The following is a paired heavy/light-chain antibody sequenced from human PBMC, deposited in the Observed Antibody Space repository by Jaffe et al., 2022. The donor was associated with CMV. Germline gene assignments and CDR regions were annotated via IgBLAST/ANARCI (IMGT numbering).Light chain of an antibody. CDR1: QGISSY. CDR2: AAS. V-gene: IGKV1-8*01. J-gene: IGKJ2*01. Sequence: AIRMTQSPSSFSASTGDRVTITCRASQGISSYLAWYQQKPGKAPKLLIYAASTLQSGVPSRFSGSGSGTDFTLTISCLQSEDFATYYCQQYYSYQYTFGQGTKLEIK. CDR3: QQYYSYQYT.
Heavy chain of an antibody. Sequence: QVQLQQWGAGLLKPSETLSLTCAVYGGSFSGYYWSWIRQPPGKGLEWIGEINHSGSTNYNPSLKSRVTISVDTSKNQFSLKLSSVTAADTAVYYCARLPSRWHKYSSGWYGWFDPWGQGTLVTVSS. D-gene: IGHD6-19*01. CDR2: INHSGST. CDR1: GGSFSGYY. J-gene: IGHJ5*02. V-gene: IGHV4-34*01. CDR3: ARLPSRWHKYSSGWYGWFDP.